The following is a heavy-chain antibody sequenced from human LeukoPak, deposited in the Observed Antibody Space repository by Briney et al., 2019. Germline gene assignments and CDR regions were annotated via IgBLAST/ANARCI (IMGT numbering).Heavy chain of an antibody. D-gene: IGHD3-10*01. CDR3: ARHGSYGSGNYYNAPIDY. J-gene: IGHJ4*02. CDR2: INHSGST. CDR1: GGSFSAYY. Sequence: SETLSLTCAVYGGSFSAYYWSWIRQPPGKGLEWIGEINHSGSTNHNPSLKSRVTISVDMSKNQFSLKLSSVTAADTAVYYCARHGSYGSGNYYNAPIDYWGQGTLVTVSS. V-gene: IGHV4-34*01.